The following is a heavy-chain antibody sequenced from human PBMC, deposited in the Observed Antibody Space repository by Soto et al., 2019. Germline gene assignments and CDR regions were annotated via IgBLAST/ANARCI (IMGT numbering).Heavy chain of an antibody. V-gene: IGHV1-69*12. J-gene: IGHJ6*02. CDR2: TIPMFGTA. CDR1: GGTFSSYA. D-gene: IGHD5-12*01. CDR3: ARDGGYSGYDRTIYCYGMDV. Sequence: QVQLVQSGAEVKKPGSSVKVSCKASGGTFSSYAISWVRQARGQGLEWMGGTIPMFGTANYAQKFQGRVTITADESTSTAYMELSSLRSEDTAVYYCARDGGYSGYDRTIYCYGMDVWGQGTTVTVSS.